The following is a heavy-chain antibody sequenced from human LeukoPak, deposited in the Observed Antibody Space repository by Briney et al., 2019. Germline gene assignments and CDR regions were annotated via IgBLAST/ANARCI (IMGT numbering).Heavy chain of an antibody. Sequence: SETLSLTCTVSGGSMSGSYWSWCRQPAGKGLELIGRISPSGSTNYNPSLKSRVTISVDTSKNQFSLKLSSVTAADTAVYYCARGRGFYYGSGSYFRGSNWFDPWGQGTLVTVSS. D-gene: IGHD3-10*01. CDR1: GGSMSGSY. V-gene: IGHV4-4*07. CDR2: ISPSGST. J-gene: IGHJ5*02. CDR3: ARGRGFYYGSGSYFRGSNWFDP.